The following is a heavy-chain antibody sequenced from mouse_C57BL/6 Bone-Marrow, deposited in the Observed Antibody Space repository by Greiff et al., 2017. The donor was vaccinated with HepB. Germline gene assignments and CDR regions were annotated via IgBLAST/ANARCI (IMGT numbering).Heavy chain of an antibody. CDR2: IYPRSGNT. CDR1: GYTFTSYG. J-gene: IGHJ2*01. CDR3: AEDYYGSSYGY. Sequence: VQLQQSGAELARPGASVKLSCKASGYTFTSYGISWVKQRTGQGLEWIGEIYPRSGNTYYNEKFKGKATITADTSSNTAYLQLSSLTSEDTAIYYCAEDYYGSSYGYWGQGTTLTVSS. V-gene: IGHV1-81*01. D-gene: IGHD1-1*01.